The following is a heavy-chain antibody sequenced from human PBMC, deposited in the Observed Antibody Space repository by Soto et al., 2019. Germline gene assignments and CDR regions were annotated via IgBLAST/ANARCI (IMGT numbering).Heavy chain of an antibody. V-gene: IGHV3-64D*06. D-gene: IGHD3-16*01. CDR3: EKGVSYLFDF. J-gene: IGHJ3*01. CDR1: GFTFSSYA. CDR2: ISSNGGST. Sequence: PGGSLRLSCSASGFTFSSYAMHWVRQAPGKGLEYVSAISSNGGSTYYADSVKGRFTISRDNSKNTLYLQMSSLRAEDTAGYYSEKGVSYLFDFWGQGTMVTVSS.